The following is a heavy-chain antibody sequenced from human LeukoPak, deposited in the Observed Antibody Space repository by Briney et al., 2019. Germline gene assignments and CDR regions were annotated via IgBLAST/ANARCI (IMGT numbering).Heavy chain of an antibody. CDR3: ARDSLYREGIAAAGIRIYYFDY. J-gene: IGHJ4*02. CDR2: IIPIFGTT. CDR1: GGTFSSYA. Sequence: GSSVKVSCKASGGTFSSYAISWVRQAPGQGLEWMGGIIPIFGTTNYAQKFQGRVTITTDESTNTAYMEVSSLRSEDTAVYYCARDSLYREGIAAAGIRIYYFDYWGQGTLVTVSS. D-gene: IGHD6-13*01. V-gene: IGHV1-69*05.